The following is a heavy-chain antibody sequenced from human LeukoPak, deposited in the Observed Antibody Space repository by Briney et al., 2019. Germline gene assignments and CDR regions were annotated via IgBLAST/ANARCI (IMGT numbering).Heavy chain of an antibody. CDR3: AKDRLPGSNYYYGMDV. CDR1: GFTFSSYG. V-gene: IGHV3-33*06. CDR2: IWYDGSNK. D-gene: IGHD1-26*01. Sequence: QPGRSLRLSCAASGFTFSSYGMHWVRQAPGKGLEWVAVIWYDGSNKYYADSVKGRFTISRDNSKNTLYLQMNSLRAEDTAVYYCAKDRLPGSNYYYGMDVWGQGTTVTVSS. J-gene: IGHJ6*02.